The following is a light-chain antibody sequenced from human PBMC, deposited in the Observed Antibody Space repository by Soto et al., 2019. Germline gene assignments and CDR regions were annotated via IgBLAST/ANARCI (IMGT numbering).Light chain of an antibody. J-gene: IGKJ4*01. V-gene: IGKV1-9*01. CDR1: QGIGSY. Sequence: IQLTQSPSSLSASVGDRVTITCRASQGIGSYLAWYQQKPGEAPKLLIFAASTLQSGVPSRFSDSGSGTDFTLSISSLQAEDFATYYCQQLSTYLSTFGGGTKVEIK. CDR3: QQLSTYLST. CDR2: AAS.